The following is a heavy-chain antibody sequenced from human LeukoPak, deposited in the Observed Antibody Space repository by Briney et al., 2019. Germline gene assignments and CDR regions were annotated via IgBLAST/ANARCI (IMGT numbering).Heavy chain of an antibody. CDR1: GGSISSGDYY. CDR3: ARASLEYYYDSSGYRYAFDI. Sequence: SSQTLSLTCTVSGGSISSGDYYWSWIRQPPGKGLEWIGYIYYSGSTYYNPSLKSRVTISVDTSKNQFSLKLSSVTAADTAVYYCARASLEYYYDSSGYRYAFDIWGQGTMVTVSS. CDR2: IYYSGST. V-gene: IGHV4-30-4*01. J-gene: IGHJ3*02. D-gene: IGHD3-22*01.